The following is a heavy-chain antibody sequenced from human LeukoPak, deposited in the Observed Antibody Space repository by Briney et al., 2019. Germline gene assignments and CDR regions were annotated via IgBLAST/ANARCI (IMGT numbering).Heavy chain of an antibody. J-gene: IGHJ3*02. CDR1: GGSISGYY. Sequence: PSGTLSLTCTVSGGSISGYYWSWIRQPPGKGLEWIGYISYSGSTNYNPSLKSRVTISVDTSKYQFSLKLSSATAADTAVYYCARDRERAFDIWGQGTLVTVSS. CDR2: ISYSGST. CDR3: ARDRERAFDI. V-gene: IGHV4-59*01. D-gene: IGHD1-26*01.